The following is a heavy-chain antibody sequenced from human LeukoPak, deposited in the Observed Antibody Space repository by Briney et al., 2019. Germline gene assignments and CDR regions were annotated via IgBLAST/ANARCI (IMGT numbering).Heavy chain of an antibody. Sequence: GGSLRLSCGASGYLFDDHDMHWVRQAPGKGLEWVAFIRSDGYHTYYADSVKGRFTITRDNFKNTLYLQMNSLRLEDMAVYYCAKPSGSGVDYWGRGTRVTVSS. D-gene: IGHD1-26*01. CDR3: AKPSGSGVDY. CDR2: IRSDGYHT. CDR1: GYLFDDHD. V-gene: IGHV3-30*02. J-gene: IGHJ4*02.